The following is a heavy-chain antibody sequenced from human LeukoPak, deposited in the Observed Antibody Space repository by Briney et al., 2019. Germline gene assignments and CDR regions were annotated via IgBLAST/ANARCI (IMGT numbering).Heavy chain of an antibody. CDR2: IYYSGST. CDR1: GGSISSSSYY. Sequence: PSETLSLTCTVSGGSISSSSYYWGWIRQPPGKGLEWIGSIYYSGSTYYNPSLKSRVTISVDTSKNQFSLKLSSVTAADTAVYYCSRRELLFRPWGQGTLVNVFS. J-gene: IGHJ5*02. V-gene: IGHV4-39*01. D-gene: IGHD1-7*01. CDR3: SRRELLFRP.